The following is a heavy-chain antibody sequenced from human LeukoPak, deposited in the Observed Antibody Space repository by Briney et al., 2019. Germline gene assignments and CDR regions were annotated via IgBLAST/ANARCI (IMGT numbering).Heavy chain of an antibody. V-gene: IGHV3-21*01. J-gene: IGHJ4*02. CDR3: ARDSFASRGYCSGGSCYVLDY. CDR1: GVTFNTYS. D-gene: IGHD2-15*01. CDR2: ISRASESI. Sequence: GGALRPSCAASGVTFNTYSMSWVRQAPGKGLEWVSIISRASESIFYADSVKGRFTISRDNAKNSLYLQMNSLRAEDTAVYYCARDSFASRGYCSGGSCYVLDYWGPGTLVTVSS.